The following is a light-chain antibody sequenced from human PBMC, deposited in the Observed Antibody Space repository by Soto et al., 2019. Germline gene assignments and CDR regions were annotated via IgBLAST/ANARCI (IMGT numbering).Light chain of an antibody. CDR1: SCNVGTYNL. J-gene: IGLJ1*01. V-gene: IGLV2-23*02. CDR3: RSYAGSITFYV. CDR2: EVS. Sequence: QSALTQPASVSGSPGQSITISCTGTSCNVGTYNLVSWYQQHPGKAPKLIIYEVSKRPSGVSNRFSGSKSGNTASLTISGLQAEDEADYYCRSYAGSITFYVFGAGTKLTVL.